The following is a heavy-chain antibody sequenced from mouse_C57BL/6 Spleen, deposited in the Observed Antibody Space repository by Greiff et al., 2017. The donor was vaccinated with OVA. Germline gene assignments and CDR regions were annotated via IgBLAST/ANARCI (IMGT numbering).Heavy chain of an antibody. Sequence: VKLVESGAELVKPGASVKISCKASGYAFSSYWMNWVKQRPGKGLEWIGQIYPGDGDTNYNGKFKGKATLTADKSSSTAYMQLSSLTSEDSAVYFCRYGSSYVGLGYFDYWGQGTTLTVSS. CDR1: GYAFSSYW. J-gene: IGHJ2*01. CDR2: IYPGDGDT. D-gene: IGHD1-1*01. V-gene: IGHV1-80*01. CDR3: RYGSSYVGLGYFDY.